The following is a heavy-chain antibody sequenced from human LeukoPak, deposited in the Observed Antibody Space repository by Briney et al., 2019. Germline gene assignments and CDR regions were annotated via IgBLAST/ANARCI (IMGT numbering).Heavy chain of an antibody. CDR1: GFTFSTYG. CDR3: AKDPGSSGIS. D-gene: IGHD3-10*01. Sequence: PGGSLRLSCAASGFTFSTYGMNWVRQAPGKGLEWVSSISGSGRNTYYADSVRGRFTISRDNLRNTLYLQMNSLRVEDTAIYYCAKDPGSSGISWGQGTLVIVSS. J-gene: IGHJ4*02. CDR2: ISGSGRNT. V-gene: IGHV3-23*01.